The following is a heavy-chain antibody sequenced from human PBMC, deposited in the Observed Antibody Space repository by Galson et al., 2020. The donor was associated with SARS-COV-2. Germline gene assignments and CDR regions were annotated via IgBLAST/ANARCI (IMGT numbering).Heavy chain of an antibody. CDR1: GFTLSSNY. CDR3: ARGVIGADYGFRFDP. J-gene: IGHJ5*02. D-gene: IGHD4-17*01. CDR2: LYSGGTT. V-gene: IGHV3-53*05. Sequence: QLGESLKISCAVSGFTLSSNYMNWVRQAPGKGLEWVSVLYSGGTTYYADSVKGRFMISRDSSKNTLYLQINSLRVDDTAVYYCARGVIGADYGFRFDPWGQGTLVTVSS.